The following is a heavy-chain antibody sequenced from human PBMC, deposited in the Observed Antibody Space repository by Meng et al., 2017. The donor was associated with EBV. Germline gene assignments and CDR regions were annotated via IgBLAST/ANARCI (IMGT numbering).Heavy chain of an antibody. CDR3: ARDGRLYDTPSPFDY. V-gene: IGHV1-18*01. J-gene: IGHJ4*02. D-gene: IGHD3-22*01. Sequence: VQPVQSGGWMKKAGAPRKVSCKASGDTFTSYGISWVRQAPGQGLEWMGWISAYNGNTNYAQKLQGRVTMTTDTSTSTAYMELRSLRSDDTAVYYCARDGRLYDTPSPFDYWGQGTLVTVSS. CDR2: ISAYNGNT. CDR1: GDTFTSYG.